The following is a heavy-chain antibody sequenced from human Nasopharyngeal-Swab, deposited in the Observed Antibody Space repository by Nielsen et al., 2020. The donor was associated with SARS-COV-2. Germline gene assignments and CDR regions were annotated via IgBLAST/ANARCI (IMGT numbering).Heavy chain of an antibody. J-gene: IGHJ3*01. CDR2: MYSAGTT. Sequence: GESLKISCAASGFIVSNNYMSWVRQAPGKGLEWVSVMYSAGTTYYADSVKGRFTISRHSSENSLYLQMNSLRADDTALYYCARGGYCSSSSCYNAFDVWSEGTMVLVSS. CDR3: ARGGYCSSSSCYNAFDV. V-gene: IGHV3-53*04. D-gene: IGHD2-2*03. CDR1: GFIVSNNY.